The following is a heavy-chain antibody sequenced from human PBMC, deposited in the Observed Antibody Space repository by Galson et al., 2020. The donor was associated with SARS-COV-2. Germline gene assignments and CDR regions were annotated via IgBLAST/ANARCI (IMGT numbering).Heavy chain of an antibody. V-gene: IGHV1-2*06. J-gene: IGHJ5*02. Sequence: ASVKVSCKASGYTFTGYYMHWVRQALGQGLEWMGRINPNSGGTNYAQKFQGRVTMTRDTSISTAYMELSRLRSDDTAVYYCARDIGFGELLNWFDPWGKGTLVTVSS. D-gene: IGHD3-10*01. CDR1: GYTFTGYY. CDR3: ARDIGFGELLNWFDP. CDR2: INPNSGGT.